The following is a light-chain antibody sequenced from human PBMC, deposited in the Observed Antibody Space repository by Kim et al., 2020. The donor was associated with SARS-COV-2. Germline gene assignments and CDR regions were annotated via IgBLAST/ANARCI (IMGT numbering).Light chain of an antibody. CDR3: QSYDSSKPWV. J-gene: IGLJ3*02. V-gene: IGLV6-57*04. CDR1: SGSIASNY. Sequence: NFMLTQPHSVSESPGKTVTTSCTRSSGSIASNYVQWYQQRPGSAPTTVIYEDNQRPSGVPDRFSGSIDSSSNSASLTISGLKTEDEADYYCQSYDSSKPWVFGGGTQLTVL. CDR2: EDN.